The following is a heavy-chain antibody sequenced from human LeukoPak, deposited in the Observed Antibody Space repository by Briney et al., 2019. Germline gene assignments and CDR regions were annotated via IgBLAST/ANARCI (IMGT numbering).Heavy chain of an antibody. Sequence: SETLSLTCTVSGGSISSSSYYWGWIRQPPGKGLEWIGSIYYSGSTYYNPSLKSRVTISVDTSKNQFSLKLSSVTAADTAVYYCARDRYCSGGSCVGYYYMDVWGKGTTVTVSS. J-gene: IGHJ6*03. CDR3: ARDRYCSGGSCVGYYYMDV. D-gene: IGHD2-15*01. V-gene: IGHV4-39*07. CDR1: GGSISSSSYY. CDR2: IYYSGST.